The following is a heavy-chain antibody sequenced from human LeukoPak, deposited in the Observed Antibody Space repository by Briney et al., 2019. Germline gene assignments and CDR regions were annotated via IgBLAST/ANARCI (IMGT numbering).Heavy chain of an antibody. CDR3: ARDARYNIDV. CDR2: IASDGSST. Sequence: HPGGSLRLSCAASGFTFSSYWMNWVRQAPGKGLVWVSRIASDGSSTTYADSVKGRFSISRDNAKNTLYLQMNSLRVEDTAVYYCARDARYNIDVWGQGTTVTVSS. D-gene: IGHD3-9*01. V-gene: IGHV3-74*01. CDR1: GFTFSSYW. J-gene: IGHJ6*02.